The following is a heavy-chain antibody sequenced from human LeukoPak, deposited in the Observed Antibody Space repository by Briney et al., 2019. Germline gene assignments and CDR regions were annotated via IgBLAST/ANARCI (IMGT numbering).Heavy chain of an antibody. CDR2: ISWNRGSI. V-gene: IGHV3-9*01. Sequence: GGSLRLSCAASGFTLDEYAMHWVRQAPGEGLEWVGGISWNRGSIGYADSVEGRFSISRDTAQASLYLQMNILRAEDTAFYYCAKGAGSNWFYFDYWGQGTLVTVSS. CDR3: AKGAGSNWFYFDY. CDR1: GFTLDEYA. J-gene: IGHJ4*02. D-gene: IGHD6-13*01.